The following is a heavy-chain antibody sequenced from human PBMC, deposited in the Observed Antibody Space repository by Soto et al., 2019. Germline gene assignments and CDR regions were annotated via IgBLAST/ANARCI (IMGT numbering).Heavy chain of an antibody. Sequence: QITLKESGPTLVKPTQNLTLTCTFSGFSLSTSGVGVGWMRQPPGKALEGLAIVDWDDSKRNSPSLKSRLTTTKDTSKNQVVLTMTNMDPVDTATYYCAHKGAGDRILDYWGQGTLVTVSS. CDR1: GFSLSTSGVG. V-gene: IGHV2-5*02. J-gene: IGHJ4*02. CDR3: AHKGAGDRILDY. CDR2: VDWDDSK. D-gene: IGHD3-16*01.